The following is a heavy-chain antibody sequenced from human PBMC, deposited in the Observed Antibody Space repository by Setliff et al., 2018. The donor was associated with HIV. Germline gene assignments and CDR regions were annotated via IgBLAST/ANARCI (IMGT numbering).Heavy chain of an antibody. CDR3: ARGRGGTKRENWFDP. J-gene: IGHJ5*02. CDR1: GYIFSRYG. D-gene: IGHD3-16*01. CDR2: MNPNSGNT. Sequence: ASVKVSCKISGYIFSRYGVNWVRQAPGQGLEWMGWMNPNSGNTGYTQKFQGRVTMTRNTSISTAYMELSSLRSEDTAVYYCARGRGGTKRENWFDPWGQGTLVTVSS. V-gene: IGHV1-8*01.